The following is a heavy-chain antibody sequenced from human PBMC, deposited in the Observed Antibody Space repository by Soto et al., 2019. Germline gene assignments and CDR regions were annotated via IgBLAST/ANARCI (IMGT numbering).Heavy chain of an antibody. CDR3: ARLRITMVRGVIVWFES. CDR1: GVYISSYY. V-gene: IGHV4-59*08. Sequence: SETLSLICTVSGVYISSYYWSWIRQPPEKGLEWIGYIYYSGSTNYNPSLNSRVTISVDTSKNQYSLKLSSVTAADTADYYCARLRITMVRGVIVWFESWGQVTRVTVSS. CDR2: IYYSGST. D-gene: IGHD3-10*01. J-gene: IGHJ5*01.